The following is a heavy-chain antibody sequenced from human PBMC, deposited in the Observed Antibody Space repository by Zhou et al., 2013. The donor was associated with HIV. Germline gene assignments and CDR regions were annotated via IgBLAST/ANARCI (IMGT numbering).Heavy chain of an antibody. Sequence: QVQLVQSGAEVKKPGASVKVSCKASGYTFTSYYMHWVRQAPGQGLEWMGIINPSGGSTSYAQKFQGRVTMTRDTSTSTVYMELSSLRSEDTAVYYCARAYGSGSYYIGSGYYYYGMDVWGQGTTVTVSS. CDR2: INPSGGST. CDR3: ARAYGSGSYYIGSGYYYYGMDV. V-gene: IGHV1-46*01. CDR1: GYTFTSYY. D-gene: IGHD3-10*01. J-gene: IGHJ6*02.